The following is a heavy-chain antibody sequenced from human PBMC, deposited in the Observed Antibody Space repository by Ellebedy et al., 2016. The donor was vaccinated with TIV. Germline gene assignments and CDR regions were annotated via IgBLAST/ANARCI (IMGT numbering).Heavy chain of an antibody. Sequence: SGPTLVKPTQTLTLTCSFSGFSLSTSGMCVSWIRQPPGKALEWLALIDWEDDKYYSTSLKTRLTISKDTSKNQVVLTMTNMDPVDTATYYCARIRNGDNEDSFYYYGMDVWGQGTTVTVSS. CDR2: IDWEDDK. J-gene: IGHJ6*02. CDR3: ARIRNGDNEDSFYYYGMDV. CDR1: GFSLSTSGMC. D-gene: IGHD4-17*01. V-gene: IGHV2-70*13.